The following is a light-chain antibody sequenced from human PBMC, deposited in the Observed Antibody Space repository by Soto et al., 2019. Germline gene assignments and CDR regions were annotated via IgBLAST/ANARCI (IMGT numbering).Light chain of an antibody. Sequence: DIQMTQSPSSLSASVGDRVTITCRASQGITIYLAWYQQKPGKVPKLLIYAASTLQSGVPSRFSGSGSGTDFPLTISSLQPEDVATYYCQRYNTAPLTFGGGTKVDLK. J-gene: IGKJ4*01. CDR2: AAS. V-gene: IGKV1-27*01. CDR3: QRYNTAPLT. CDR1: QGITIY.